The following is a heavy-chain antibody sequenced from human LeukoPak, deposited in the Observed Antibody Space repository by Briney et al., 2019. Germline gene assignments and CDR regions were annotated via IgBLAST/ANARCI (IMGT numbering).Heavy chain of an antibody. V-gene: IGHV5-51*01. CDR1: GCKFSNHW. CDR2: IYTGDSDNSDT. J-gene: IGHJ4*02. CDR3: ARPFTYYDFWSGQASSYYFDY. D-gene: IGHD3-3*01. Sequence: GESLKISCRGSGCKFSNHWIGWVRQMPGKGLEWMGIIYTGDSDNSDTRYSPSFLGQVTISLNKSISTTYLQWNSLKASDTAIYYCARPFTYYDFWSGQASSYYFDYWGQGTLVTVSS.